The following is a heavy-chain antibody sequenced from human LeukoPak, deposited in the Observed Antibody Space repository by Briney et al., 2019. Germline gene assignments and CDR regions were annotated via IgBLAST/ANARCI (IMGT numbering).Heavy chain of an antibody. V-gene: IGHV5-51*01. CDR3: ARFSGYYYGYFDY. J-gene: IGHJ4*02. D-gene: IGHD3-22*01. Sequence: GASLQISCKGSGSSFTSYWIGWVRQLPGKGLEWMGIIYPGDSDTRYSPSFQGQVTISADKSISTAYLQWSSLKASDTAIYYCARFSGYYYGYFDYWGQGTLVTVSS. CDR1: GSSFTSYW. CDR2: IYPGDSDT.